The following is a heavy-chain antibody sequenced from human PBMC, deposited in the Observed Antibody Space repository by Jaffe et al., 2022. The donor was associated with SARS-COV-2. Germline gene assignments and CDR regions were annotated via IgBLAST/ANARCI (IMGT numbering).Heavy chain of an antibody. CDR3: AREGGEPNSYGFYYYYGMDV. J-gene: IGHJ6*02. CDR2: IKHDGSEK. D-gene: IGHD5-18*01. V-gene: IGHV3-7*01. Sequence: EVQLVESGGGLVQPGGSLRLSCAASGFTFSNYWMSWVRQAPGKGLEWVANIKHDGSEKYYVDSVKGRFTISRDNAKSSLYLQMNSLRAEDTAVYYCAREGGEPNSYGFYYYYGMDVWGQGTTVTVSS. CDR1: GFTFSNYW.